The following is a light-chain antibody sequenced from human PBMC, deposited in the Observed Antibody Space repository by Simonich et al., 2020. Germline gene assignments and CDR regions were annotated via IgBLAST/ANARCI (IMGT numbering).Light chain of an antibody. Sequence: EIVLTQSPDFQSVTPKEKVTITCRASQSIGSSLHWYQKKPDQSPKLLIKYDSQTISGVPSRFSGSGSGTEFTLTISSLQPDDFATYYCQQYNSYWTFGQGTKVEIK. CDR1: QSIGSS. CDR2: YDS. J-gene: IGKJ1*01. CDR3: QQYNSYWT. V-gene: IGKV6-21*02.